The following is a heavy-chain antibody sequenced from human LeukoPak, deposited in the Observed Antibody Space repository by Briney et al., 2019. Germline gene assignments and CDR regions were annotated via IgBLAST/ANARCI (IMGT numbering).Heavy chain of an antibody. CDR3: AKFSGGALVNP. CDR1: GFTLSSYA. J-gene: IGHJ5*02. V-gene: IGHV3-23*01. Sequence: GGSLRLSCAASGFTLSSYAMSWVRQAPGDGLGWVSAIIGSGGRTYYADSVKGRFTISRDNSKNTLYLQMNSLRAEDTAVYYCAKFSGGALVNPWGQGTLVTVSS. D-gene: IGHD4-23*01. CDR2: IIGSGGRT.